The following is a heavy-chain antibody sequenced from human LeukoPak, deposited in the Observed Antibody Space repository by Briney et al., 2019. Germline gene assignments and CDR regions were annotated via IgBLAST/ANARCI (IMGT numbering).Heavy chain of an antibody. J-gene: IGHJ4*02. V-gene: IGHV3-9*01. D-gene: IGHD3-10*01. CDR3: AKAETYYYGSGSYRFGY. Sequence: GGSLRLSCAASGFSFSVYWMHWVRQAPGKGLEWVSGISWNSGSIGYADSVKGRFTISRDNAKNSLYLQMNSLRAEDTALYYCAKAETYYYGSGSYRFGYWGQGTLVTVSS. CDR2: ISWNSGSI. CDR1: GFSFSVYW.